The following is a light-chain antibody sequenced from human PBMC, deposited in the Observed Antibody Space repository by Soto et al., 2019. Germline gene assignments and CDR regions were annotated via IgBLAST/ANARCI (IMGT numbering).Light chain of an antibody. Sequence: QSVLTQLHSVSGTPGQRVTISCSGGSSNIGSNSVHWYQQLPGSAPKLLIYNINERPSGVPDRFSGSKSGTSASLAISGLQSEDDDDYYCAAYDDSLDGQVFGTGTKVTVL. J-gene: IGLJ1*01. CDR1: SSNIGSNS. CDR2: NIN. V-gene: IGLV1-44*01. CDR3: AAYDDSLDGQV.